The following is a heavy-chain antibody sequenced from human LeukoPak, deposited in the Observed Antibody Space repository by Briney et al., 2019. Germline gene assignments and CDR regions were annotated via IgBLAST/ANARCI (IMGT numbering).Heavy chain of an antibody. CDR3: ARGDDWWDFAH. J-gene: IGHJ4*02. D-gene: IGHD2-21*02. CDR2: IYYSGST. V-gene: IGHV4-39*01. Sequence: SETLSLTCTVSGGSISSSSYYWGWIRQPPGKGLEWIGSIYYSGSTYYNPSLKSRVTISVDTSKNQFSLKLSSVTAADMAVYYCARGDDWWDFAHWGQGTLVTVSS. CDR1: GGSISSSSYY.